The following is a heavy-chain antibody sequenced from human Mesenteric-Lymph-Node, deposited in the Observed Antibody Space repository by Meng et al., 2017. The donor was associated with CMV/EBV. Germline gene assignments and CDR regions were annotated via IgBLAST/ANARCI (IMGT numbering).Heavy chain of an antibody. D-gene: IGHD4-23*01. CDR3: ARGRGGRDDY. Sequence: SPTWAVFGGDCNGYYWRWIRQAPGKRLEWKGEINHSRSTTYNPSLKSRVTISVDTSKNQFSLKLSSVTAADTAVYYCARGRGGRDDYWGQGTLVTVSS. CDR2: INHSRST. CDR1: GGDCNGYY. V-gene: IGHV4-34*01. J-gene: IGHJ4*02.